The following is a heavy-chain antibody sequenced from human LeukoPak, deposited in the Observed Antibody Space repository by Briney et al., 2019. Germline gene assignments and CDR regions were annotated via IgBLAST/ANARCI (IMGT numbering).Heavy chain of an antibody. V-gene: IGHV4-34*01. J-gene: IGHJ1*01. CDR1: GGSFSGYY. D-gene: IGHD6-13*01. Sequence: SETLSLTCAVYGGSFSGYYWSWIRQPPGKGLEWIGEINHSGSTNYNPSLKSRVTISVDTSKNQFSLKLSSVTAADTAVYYCARGRRYSSSWYRYFQHWGQGTLVTVSS. CDR2: INHSGST. CDR3: ARGRRYSSSWYRYFQH.